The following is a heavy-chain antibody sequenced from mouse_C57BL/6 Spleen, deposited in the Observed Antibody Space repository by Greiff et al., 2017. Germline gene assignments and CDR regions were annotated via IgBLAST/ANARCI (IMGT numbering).Heavy chain of an antibody. D-gene: IGHD4-1*01. CDR2: ISDGGSYT. CDR1: GFTFSSYA. V-gene: IGHV5-4*01. J-gene: IGHJ2*01. Sequence: EVHLVESGGGLVKPGGSLKLSCAASGFTFSSYAMSWVRQTPEKRLEWVATISDGGSYTYYPDNVKGRFTISRDNAKNNLYLQMSRLKSEDTAMYYCARDTGIYFDYWGQGTTLTVSS. CDR3: ARDTGIYFDY.